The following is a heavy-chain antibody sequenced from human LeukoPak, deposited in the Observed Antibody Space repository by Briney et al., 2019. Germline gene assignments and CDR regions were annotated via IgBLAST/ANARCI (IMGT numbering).Heavy chain of an antibody. D-gene: IGHD6-6*01. J-gene: IGHJ4*02. V-gene: IGHV3-23*01. CDR3: AKDLGPLVNFDH. CDR2: ISGSGGST. Sequence: QSGGSLRLSCAASGFTFSSYAMSWVRQAPGKGLEWVSAISGSGGSTYYADSVKGRFTISRDNSKKTLYLQMNSLRAEDTAVYYCAKDLGPLVNFDHWGQGTLVTVSS. CDR1: GFTFSSYA.